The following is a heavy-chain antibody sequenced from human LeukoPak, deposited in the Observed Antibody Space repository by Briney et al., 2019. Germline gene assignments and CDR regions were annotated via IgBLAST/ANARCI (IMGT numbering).Heavy chain of an antibody. J-gene: IGHJ3*02. V-gene: IGHV4-4*02. CDR2: IYHSGST. CDR1: GGSISSGNW. Sequence: KPSETLSLTCAVSGGSISSGNWWSWVRQPPGKGLEWIGEIYHSGSTNYNPSLKSRVTISLDKSKNQFSPKLNSVTAADTAVYYCARDLRVPAAMGDAFDIWGQGTMVTVSS. D-gene: IGHD2-2*01. CDR3: ARDLRVPAAMGDAFDI.